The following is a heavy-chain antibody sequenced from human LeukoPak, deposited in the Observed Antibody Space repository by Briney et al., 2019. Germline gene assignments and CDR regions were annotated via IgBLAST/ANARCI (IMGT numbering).Heavy chain of an antibody. J-gene: IGHJ6*03. Sequence: SETLSLTCAVYGGSFSGYYWSWIRQPPGKGLEWIGEINHSGSTNYNPSLKSRVTISVDTSKNQFSLKLSSVTAADTAVYYCANGFGVSEGFVPYYMDVWGKGTTVTVSS. D-gene: IGHD3-10*01. CDR1: GGSFSGYY. CDR2: INHSGST. CDR3: ANGFGVSEGFVPYYMDV. V-gene: IGHV4-34*01.